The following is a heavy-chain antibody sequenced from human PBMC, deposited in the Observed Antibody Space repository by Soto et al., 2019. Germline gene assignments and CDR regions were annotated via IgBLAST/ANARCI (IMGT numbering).Heavy chain of an antibody. V-gene: IGHV1-69*12. CDR1: GGTFSSYA. CDR2: IIPIFGTA. D-gene: IGHD3-22*01. CDR3: ARDGYYYDSRGSYYYFDY. Sequence: QVQLVQSGAEVKKPGSSVKVSCKASGGTFSSYAISWVRQAPGQGLEWMGGIIPIFGTANYAQKFQGRVTINAEESTSTAYMELSSLRSEDTHVYYCARDGYYYDSRGSYYYFDYWGQGTLVTVSS. J-gene: IGHJ4*02.